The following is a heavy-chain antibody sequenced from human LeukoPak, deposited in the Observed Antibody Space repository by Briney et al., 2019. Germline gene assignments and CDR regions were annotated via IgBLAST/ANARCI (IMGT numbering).Heavy chain of an antibody. Sequence: PGGSLRLSCAASGFTVSSNYMSWVRQVPWKGLECVSVFCIAGSPYYADSVKGRFTISRDNSKNTLYLQMNTLRGDDTATYYCAKGPYTGIDGHFDSWGQGTLVTVSS. CDR1: GFTVSSNY. D-gene: IGHD2-2*02. V-gene: IGHV3-53*01. CDR3: AKGPYTGIDGHFDS. CDR2: FCIAGSP. J-gene: IGHJ4*02.